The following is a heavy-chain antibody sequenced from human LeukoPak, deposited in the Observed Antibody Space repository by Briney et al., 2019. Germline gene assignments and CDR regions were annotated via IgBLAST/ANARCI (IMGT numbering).Heavy chain of an antibody. CDR3: SRSAYYDSSGNYYDY. CDR1: GFTFSSYA. V-gene: IGHV3-23*01. D-gene: IGHD3-22*01. CDR2: ISGSGGST. Sequence: GGSLRLSCAASGFTFSSYAMSWVRQAPGKGLEWVSAISGSGGSTYYADSVKGRFTISRDNSKNTLYLQMNSLRAEDTAVYYCSRSAYYDSSGNYYDYWGQGTLVTVSS. J-gene: IGHJ4*02.